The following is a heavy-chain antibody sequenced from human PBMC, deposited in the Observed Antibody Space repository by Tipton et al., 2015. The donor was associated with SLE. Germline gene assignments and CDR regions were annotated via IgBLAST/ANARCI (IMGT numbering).Heavy chain of an antibody. CDR1: GGSISSGGYY. CDR2: ISYSGST. J-gene: IGHJ6*03. V-gene: IGHV4-31*02. D-gene: IGHD5-12*01. CDR3: ARETGRGYRGYDYYYSYMVV. Sequence: LRLSCTVSGGSISSGGYYWSWIRQYPGKGLEWIGYISYSGSTNYNSSLRSRLTISVDTSKNQFSLKLSSVTAAGTAVYYCARETGRGYRGYDYYYSYMVVWAKGTTVTVSS.